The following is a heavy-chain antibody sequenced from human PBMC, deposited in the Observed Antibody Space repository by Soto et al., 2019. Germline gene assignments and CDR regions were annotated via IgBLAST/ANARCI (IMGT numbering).Heavy chain of an antibody. CDR3: ARAGLEWLPRNWFDP. Sequence: SETLSLTCTVSGGSISSYYWSWIRQPPGKGLEWIGYIYYSGSTNYNPSLKSRVTISLDTSKNQFSLKLSSVTAADTAVYYCARAGLEWLPRNWFDPWGQGTLVTVSS. V-gene: IGHV4-59*01. CDR2: IYYSGST. CDR1: GGSISSYY. J-gene: IGHJ5*02. D-gene: IGHD3-3*01.